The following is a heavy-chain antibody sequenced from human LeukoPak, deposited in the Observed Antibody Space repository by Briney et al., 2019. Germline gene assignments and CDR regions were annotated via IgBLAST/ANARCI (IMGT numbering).Heavy chain of an antibody. Sequence: ASVKVSCKASGYTFTGYYMHWVRQAPGQGLEWMGWINPNSGGTNYAQKFQGRVTTTRDTSISTAYMELSRLRSDDTAVYYYARDSDYGDYRFDYWGQGTLVTVSS. J-gene: IGHJ4*02. CDR3: ARDSDYGDYRFDY. CDR2: INPNSGGT. D-gene: IGHD4-17*01. V-gene: IGHV1-2*02. CDR1: GYTFTGYY.